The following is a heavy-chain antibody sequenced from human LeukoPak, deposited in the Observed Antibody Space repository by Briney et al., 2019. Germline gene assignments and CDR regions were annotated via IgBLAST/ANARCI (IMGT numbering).Heavy chain of an antibody. CDR2: IWYDGSNK. CDR1: GFTFSSYG. J-gene: IGHJ4*02. V-gene: IGHV3-33*06. CDR3: AKDQGITMIAFDY. Sequence: GGSLRLSCAASGFTFSSYGMHWVRQAPGKGLEWVAVIWYDGSNKYYADSVKGRFTISRDNSKNTLYLQMNSLRAEDAAVYYCAKDQGITMIAFDYWGQGTLVTVSS. D-gene: IGHD3-22*01.